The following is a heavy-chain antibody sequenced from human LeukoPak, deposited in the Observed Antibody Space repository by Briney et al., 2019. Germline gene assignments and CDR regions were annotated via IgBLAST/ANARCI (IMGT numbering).Heavy chain of an antibody. Sequence: INHSGSTYYNPSLKSRVTISEDTSKNQFSLKLTSVTAADTAVYYCATLGEYYDSSGYYYNWGQGTLVTVSS. CDR3: ATLGEYYDSSGYYYN. J-gene: IGHJ4*02. CDR2: INHSGST. V-gene: IGHV4-34*01. D-gene: IGHD3-22*01.